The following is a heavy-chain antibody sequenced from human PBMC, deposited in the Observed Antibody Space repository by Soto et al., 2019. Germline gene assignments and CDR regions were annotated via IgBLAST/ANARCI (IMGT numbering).Heavy chain of an antibody. J-gene: IGHJ3*02. CDR3: ASDVDTTMDTAFDI. CDR1: CYTFIKYG. D-gene: IGHD5-18*01. V-gene: IGHV1-18*01. CDR2: ISTYNGNT. Sequence: GASAKVSCKYSCYTFIKYGISLVRHSTGQGLEWMGWISTYNGNTNYAQKLQGRLTMTRDTSTTTAYMELRSLTYDDTAMYYCASDVDTTMDTAFDIWGQGTMVTVSS.